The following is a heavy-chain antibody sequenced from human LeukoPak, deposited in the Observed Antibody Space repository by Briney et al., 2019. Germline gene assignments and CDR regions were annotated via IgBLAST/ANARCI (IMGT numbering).Heavy chain of an antibody. CDR1: GGSIRNYY. CDR3: ASRAFYDSSGLDF. D-gene: IGHD3-22*01. Sequence: SETLSLTCSVSGGSIRNYYWTWIRQPPGKGLEWIGHVSNSGNTKYNPSLKSRVTISIDASKKHFSLNLSSVSAADTAVYYCASRAFYDSSGLDFWGQGILVTVSS. CDR2: VSNSGNT. V-gene: IGHV4-59*08. J-gene: IGHJ4*02.